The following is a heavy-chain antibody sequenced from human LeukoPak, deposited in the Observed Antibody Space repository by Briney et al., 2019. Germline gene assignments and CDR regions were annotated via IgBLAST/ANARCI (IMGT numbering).Heavy chain of an antibody. Sequence: PGGSLRLSCVASGFSFNTYWMHWVRQAPGKGLVWVSRISGDGSNTTYADSVKGRFAISRDNAKNTVYLQMNSLRAEDTAVYYCARANYHNNWGQGTLVTVFS. D-gene: IGHD3-9*01. CDR2: ISGDGSNT. CDR3: ARANYHNN. CDR1: GFSFNTYW. V-gene: IGHV3-74*01. J-gene: IGHJ4*02.